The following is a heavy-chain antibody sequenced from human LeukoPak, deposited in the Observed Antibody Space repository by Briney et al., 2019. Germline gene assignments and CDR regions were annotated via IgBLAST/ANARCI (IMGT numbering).Heavy chain of an antibody. CDR3: ARDPGGSYHSSFDY. CDR2: IYYSGST. J-gene: IGHJ4*02. V-gene: IGHV4-59*01. CDR1: GGSISSYY. Sequence: SETLSLTCTVSGGSISSYYWSWIRQPPGKGLEWIGYIYYSGSTNYNPSLKSRVTISVDTSKNQFSLKLSSVTAADTAVYYCARDPGGSYHSSFDYWGQGTLVTVSS. D-gene: IGHD1-26*01.